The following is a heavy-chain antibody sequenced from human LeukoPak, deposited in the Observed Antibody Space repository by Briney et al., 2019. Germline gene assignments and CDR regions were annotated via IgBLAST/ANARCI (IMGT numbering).Heavy chain of an antibody. Sequence: ASVKVSCKASGYTFTSYYMHWVRQAPGQGLEWMGIINPSGGSTSYAQKFQGRVTMTRDTSTSTVYMELSSLRSEDTAVYYCAKDPGIVVVVAATPGVDYWGQGTLVTVSS. D-gene: IGHD2-15*01. CDR1: GYTFTSYY. CDR2: INPSGGST. CDR3: AKDPGIVVVVAATPGVDY. J-gene: IGHJ4*02. V-gene: IGHV1-46*01.